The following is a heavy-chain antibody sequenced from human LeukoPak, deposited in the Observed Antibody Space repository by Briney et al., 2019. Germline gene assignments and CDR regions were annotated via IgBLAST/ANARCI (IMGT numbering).Heavy chain of an antibody. CDR1: GGSISSGSYY. CDR3: AGDYYGSGSTFDY. CDR2: IYTSGST. J-gene: IGHJ4*02. V-gene: IGHV4-61*02. Sequence: PSETLSLTCTVSGGSISSGSYYWSWIRQPAGKGLEWIGRIYTSGSTNYNPSLKSRVTISVDTSKNQFSLKLSSVTAADTAVYYCAGDYYGSGSTFDYWGQGTLVTVSS. D-gene: IGHD3-10*01.